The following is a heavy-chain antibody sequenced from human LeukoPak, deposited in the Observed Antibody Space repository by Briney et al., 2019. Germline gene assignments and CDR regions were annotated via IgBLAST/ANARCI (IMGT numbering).Heavy chain of an antibody. V-gene: IGHV3-33*01. CDR3: ARDDDRSGYLEY. CDR2: IWYDGSNK. D-gene: IGHD3-22*01. CDR1: GFIFSSYG. Sequence: GGSLRLSCAASGFIFSSYGMHWVRQAPGKGLEWVAVIWYDGSNKYYADSVKGRFTISRDNSKSTLYLQMNSLRAEDTAVYYCARDDDRSGYLEYWGQGTLVTVSS. J-gene: IGHJ4*02.